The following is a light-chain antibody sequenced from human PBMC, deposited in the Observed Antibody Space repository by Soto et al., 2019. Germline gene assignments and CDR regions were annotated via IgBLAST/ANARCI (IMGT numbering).Light chain of an antibody. CDR1: QSVSSN. CDR3: QQYNNWPPVT. CDR2: GAS. V-gene: IGKV3-15*01. Sequence: EIVMTQSPATLSVSPGERATLSCRASQSVSSNLAWYQQKPGQAPRLLIYGASTRATGIPTRFSGSGSGTEFTLTISSQQAEDFAVYYCQQYNNWPPVTFGGGTKVEIK. J-gene: IGKJ4*01.